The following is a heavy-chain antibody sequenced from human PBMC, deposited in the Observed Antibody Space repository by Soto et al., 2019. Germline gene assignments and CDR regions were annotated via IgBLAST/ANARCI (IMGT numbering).Heavy chain of an antibody. CDR1: GFTFSSYG. Sequence: GGSLRLSCAASGFTFSSYGMHWVRQAPGKGLEWVAVISYDGSNKYYADSVKGRFTISRDNSKNTLYLQMNSLRAEDTAVYYCAKEIRFSYYDFRSGFNYYMDVWGKGTTVTVSS. J-gene: IGHJ6*03. CDR2: ISYDGSNK. D-gene: IGHD3-3*01. CDR3: AKEIRFSYYDFRSGFNYYMDV. V-gene: IGHV3-30*18.